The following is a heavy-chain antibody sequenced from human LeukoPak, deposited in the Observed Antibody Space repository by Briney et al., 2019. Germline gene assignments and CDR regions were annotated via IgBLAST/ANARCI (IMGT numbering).Heavy chain of an antibody. CDR3: SRENGAFSPFGY. J-gene: IGHJ4*02. CDR1: GGSISNTNW. CDR2: ISLTGLT. V-gene: IGHV4-4*02. Sequence: KASGTLSLTCGVSGGSISNTNWWSWVRQPPGQGLEWIGEISLTGLTHYNPSLESRVTVSLDKSKNQLSLNLTSVTAADTAVYYCSRENGAFSPFGYWGQGTLATVLS. D-gene: IGHD2-8*01.